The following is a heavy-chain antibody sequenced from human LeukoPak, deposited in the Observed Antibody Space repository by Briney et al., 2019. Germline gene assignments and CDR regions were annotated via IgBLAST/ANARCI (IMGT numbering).Heavy chain of an antibody. V-gene: IGHV4-34*01. J-gene: IGHJ4*02. CDR3: ARARRSSSVTKYYFDY. Sequence: PSETLSLTCAVYGGSFSGYYWSWIRQPPGKGREWIGEVNNSGSTNYNPSLKSRVTISVDTSKNQFSLKLSSVTAADTAVYYCARARRSSSVTKYYFDYWGQGTLVTVSS. CDR1: GGSFSGYY. CDR2: VNNSGST. D-gene: IGHD6-13*01.